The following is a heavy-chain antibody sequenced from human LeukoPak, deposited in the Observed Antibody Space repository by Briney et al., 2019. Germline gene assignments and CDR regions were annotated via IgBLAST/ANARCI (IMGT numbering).Heavy chain of an antibody. D-gene: IGHD3-10*01. CDR3: ARAPYYYGSGSYYLI. J-gene: IGHJ4*02. Sequence: PSQTLSLTCTVSGGSISSDDYYWRWIRQPAGKGLEWIGEINHSGSTNYNPSLKSRVTISVDTSKNQFSLKLSSVTAADTAVYYCARAPYYYGSGSYYLIWGQGTLVTVSS. CDR1: GGSISSDDYY. V-gene: IGHV4-61*09. CDR2: INHSGST.